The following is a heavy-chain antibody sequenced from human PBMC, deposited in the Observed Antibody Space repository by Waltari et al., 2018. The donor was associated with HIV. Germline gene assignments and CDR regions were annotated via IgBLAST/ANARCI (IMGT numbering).Heavy chain of an antibody. CDR2: ITYDGSNK. Sequence: QVQLVASGGEVVQPGGSLRLSCAVSGFPFRSYGMHWVRQAPGKGLEWMSFITYDGSNKYYADSVKGRFTISRDSSKNTLYLQMNGLRSEDTAVYYCAKDGYTPTYFDYWGQGTLVTVSS. CDR1: GFPFRSYG. J-gene: IGHJ4*02. D-gene: IGHD1-1*01. CDR3: AKDGYTPTYFDY. V-gene: IGHV3-30*02.